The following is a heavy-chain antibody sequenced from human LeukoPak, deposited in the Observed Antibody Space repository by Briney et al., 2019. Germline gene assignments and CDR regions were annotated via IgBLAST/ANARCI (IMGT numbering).Heavy chain of an antibody. CDR2: ISSSGSTI. CDR3: ARDYDSSGYYGPYFDY. CDR1: GFTFSRYE. Sequence: GGSLRLSCAASGFTFSRYEMNWVRQAPGKGLEWVSYISSSGSTIYYADSVKGRLTISRDNVKNSLYLQMNSLRAEDTAVYYCARDYDSSGYYGPYFDYWGQGTLVTVSS. J-gene: IGHJ4*02. V-gene: IGHV3-48*03. D-gene: IGHD3-22*01.